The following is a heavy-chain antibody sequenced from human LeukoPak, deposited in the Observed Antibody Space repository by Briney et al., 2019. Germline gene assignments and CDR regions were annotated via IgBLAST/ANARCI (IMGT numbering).Heavy chain of an antibody. CDR2: ISAYNGNT. D-gene: IGHD4-11*01. V-gene: IGHV1-18*01. J-gene: IGHJ6*02. Sequence: GASVKVSCKASGYTFTSYGISWVRQAPGQGLEWMGWISAYNGNTNYAQKLQGRVTMTTDTSTSTAYMELRSLRSDDTAVYYCARDRYSNSEEVYYGLDDWGLGTTVIVSS. CDR3: ARDRYSNSEEVYYGLDD. CDR1: GYTFTSYG.